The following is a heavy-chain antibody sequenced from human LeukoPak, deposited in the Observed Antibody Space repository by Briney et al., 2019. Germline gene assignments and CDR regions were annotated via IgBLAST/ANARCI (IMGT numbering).Heavy chain of an antibody. CDR3: ARGQKYRNGYTVTELGSGYFDY. CDR2: IYYSGST. J-gene: IGHJ4*02. V-gene: IGHV4-59*01. D-gene: IGHD5-18*01. Sequence: SETLSLTCAVYGGSFSGYYWSWIRQPPGKGLEWIGYIYYSGSTNYNPSLKSRVTISLDTSKNQFSLKLSSVTAADTAVYYCARGQKYRNGYTVTELGSGYFDYWGQGTLVTVSS. CDR1: GGSFSGYY.